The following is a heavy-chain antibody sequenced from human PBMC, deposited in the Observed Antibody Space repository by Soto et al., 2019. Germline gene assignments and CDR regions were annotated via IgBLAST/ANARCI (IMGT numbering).Heavy chain of an antibody. J-gene: IGHJ6*02. V-gene: IGHV4-34*01. D-gene: IGHD3-3*01. Sequence: PSETLALTCAVYGGSFSGYYWSWIRQPPGKGLEGIGEINHSGSTNYNPSLKSRVTISVDTSKNQSSLKLSSVTAADTAVYYWARGGGIFGVVKDVWGQGTTVTVSS. CDR2: INHSGST. CDR1: GGSFSGYY. CDR3: ARGGGIFGVVKDV.